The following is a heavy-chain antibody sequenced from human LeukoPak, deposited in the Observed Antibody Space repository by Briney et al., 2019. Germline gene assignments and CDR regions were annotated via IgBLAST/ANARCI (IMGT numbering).Heavy chain of an antibody. CDR1: GGTFSRYA. V-gene: IGHV1-69*05. D-gene: IGHD3-22*01. Sequence: ASVKVSCKASGGTFSRYAIIWVRQAPGQGLEWMGGIIPIFGTANYAQKFQGRVTITTDESTSTAYMELSSLRSEDTAVYYCARARSPSSGYLLRDHNWFDPWGQGTLVTVSS. J-gene: IGHJ5*02. CDR2: IIPIFGTA. CDR3: ARARSPSSGYLLRDHNWFDP.